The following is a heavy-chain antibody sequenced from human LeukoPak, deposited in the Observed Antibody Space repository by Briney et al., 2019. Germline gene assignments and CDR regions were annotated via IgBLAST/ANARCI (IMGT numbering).Heavy chain of an antibody. D-gene: IGHD1-26*01. Sequence: GGSLRLSCAASGFTFSSYWMHWVRQAPGKGLEWVSRINTDGSTTDNTNYAGSVKGRFTISRDNPRNSLYLQMNSLRAEDTAVYYCARDIGGSYTAIDYWGQGTLVTVSS. CDR1: GFTFSSYW. V-gene: IGHV3-74*01. CDR3: ARDIGGSYTAIDY. J-gene: IGHJ4*02. CDR2: INTDGSTTDNT.